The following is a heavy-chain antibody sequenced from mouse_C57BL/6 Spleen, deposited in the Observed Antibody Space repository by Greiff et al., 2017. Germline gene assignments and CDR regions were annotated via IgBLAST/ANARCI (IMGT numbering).Heavy chain of an antibody. CDR2: IYPGGGYT. Sequence: VQLQQSGAELVRPGTSVKLSCKASGYTFTNYWIGWAKQRPGHGLEWIGDIYPGGGYTNYNEKFKGKATLTADTSSSTAYMQFSSLTSEDSAIYYCARSGLDYYAMDYWGQGTSVTVSS. J-gene: IGHJ4*01. D-gene: IGHD3-1*01. V-gene: IGHV1-63*01. CDR3: ARSGLDYYAMDY. CDR1: GYTFTNYW.